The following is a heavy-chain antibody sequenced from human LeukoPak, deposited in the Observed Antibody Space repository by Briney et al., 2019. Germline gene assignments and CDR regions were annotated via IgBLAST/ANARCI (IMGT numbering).Heavy chain of an antibody. CDR3: ARDRRGSGWPEDYYYGMDV. V-gene: IGHV3-30*04. CDR1: GFTFSSYA. D-gene: IGHD6-19*01. J-gene: IGHJ6*04. Sequence: QSGGSLRLSCAASGFTFSSYAMHWVPQAPGKGLEWVAVISYDGSNKYYADSVKGRFTISRDNSKNTLYLQMNSLRAEDTAVYYCARDRRGSGWPEDYYYGMDVWGKGTTVTVSS. CDR2: ISYDGSNK.